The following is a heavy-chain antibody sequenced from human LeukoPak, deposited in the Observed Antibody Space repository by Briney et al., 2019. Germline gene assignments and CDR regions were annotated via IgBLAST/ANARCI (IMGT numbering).Heavy chain of an antibody. CDR2: IYCSGST. D-gene: IGHD2-8*02. CDR3: ARTYTGGFDY. J-gene: IGHJ4*02. V-gene: IGHV4-39*07. CDR1: GGSISSSSYY. Sequence: SETLSLTCTVSGGSISSSSYYWGWIRQPPRKGLEWIGSIYCSGSTYYNPSPKSRVTISVDTSKNQFSLKLSSVTAADTAVYYCARTYTGGFDYWGQGTLVTVPS.